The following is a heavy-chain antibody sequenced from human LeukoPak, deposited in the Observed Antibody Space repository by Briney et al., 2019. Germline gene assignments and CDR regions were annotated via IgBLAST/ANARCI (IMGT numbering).Heavy chain of an antibody. CDR3: ATTPQDGITMVRGVIIPYCFDS. Sequence: PGGSLRLSCAASGFTFSSYSMNWVRQAPGKGLEWVSYITSRSSIIYYADSVKGRFTISRDNAKDSLYLQMNSLRDEDTAVYYCATTPQDGITMVRGVIIPYCFDSWGQGTLVTVSS. CDR2: ITSRSSII. J-gene: IGHJ4*02. V-gene: IGHV3-48*02. D-gene: IGHD3-10*01. CDR1: GFTFSSYS.